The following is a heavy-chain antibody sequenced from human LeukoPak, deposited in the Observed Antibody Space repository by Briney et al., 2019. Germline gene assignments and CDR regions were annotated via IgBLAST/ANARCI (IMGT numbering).Heavy chain of an antibody. V-gene: IGHV3-21*04. D-gene: IGHD1-1*01. CDR2: ISSSSSYI. Sequence: PGGSLRLSCAASGFTFSSYSMNWVRQAPGKGLEWVSSISSSSSYIYYADSVKGRFTISRDNSKNTLYVQMNSLRAEDTAIYYCAKEATPDSLMYNSFDIWGQGTMVTVSS. CDR3: AKEATPDSLMYNSFDI. CDR1: GFTFSSYS. J-gene: IGHJ3*02.